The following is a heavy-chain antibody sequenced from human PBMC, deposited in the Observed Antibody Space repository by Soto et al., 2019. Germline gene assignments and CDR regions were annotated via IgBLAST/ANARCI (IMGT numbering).Heavy chain of an antibody. CDR1: GGSISSYY. Sequence: QVQLQESGPGLVKPSETLSLTCTVSGGSISSYYWSWIRQPPGKGLEWIGYIYYSGSTNYNPSLKSRVTIAVDTSKNRFSLKLSSVTAADTAVYYCARGGCSSTSCYVDYWGQGTLVTVSS. CDR3: ARGGCSSTSCYVDY. D-gene: IGHD2-2*01. J-gene: IGHJ4*02. CDR2: IYYSGST. V-gene: IGHV4-59*01.